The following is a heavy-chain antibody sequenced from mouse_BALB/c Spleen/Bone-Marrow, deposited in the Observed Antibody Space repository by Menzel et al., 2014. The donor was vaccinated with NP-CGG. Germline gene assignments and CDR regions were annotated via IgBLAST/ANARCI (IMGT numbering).Heavy chain of an antibody. CDR1: GFTFSGFG. CDR3: TRGGNWEDFDY. V-gene: IGHV5-17*02. J-gene: IGHJ2*01. Sequence: EVMLVESGGGLVQPGGSRKLSCAASGFTFSGFGMHWVRQAPEEGLEWVAYISSGSSTIFYADTVKGRFTISRDNPKNTLFLQMTSLRSEDTAMYYCTRGGNWEDFDYWGQGTTLTVSS. D-gene: IGHD4-1*01. CDR2: ISSGSSTI.